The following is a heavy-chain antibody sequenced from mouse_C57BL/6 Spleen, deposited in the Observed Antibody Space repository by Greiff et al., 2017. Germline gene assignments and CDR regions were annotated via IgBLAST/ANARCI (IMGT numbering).Heavy chain of an antibody. D-gene: IGHD2-5*01. CDR1: GYTFTSYW. J-gene: IGHJ2*01. CDR3: ARARASIVTSSVDY. Sequence: VQLQQSGAELVRPGSSVTLSCKASGYTFTSYWLHWVKQRPIQGLEWIGNIDPSDSETHYNHKFKDKATLTVDKSSSTAYMQLSSLTSEDSAVYYGARARASIVTSSVDYGGQGTPRTVSS. V-gene: IGHV1-52*01. CDR2: IDPSDSET.